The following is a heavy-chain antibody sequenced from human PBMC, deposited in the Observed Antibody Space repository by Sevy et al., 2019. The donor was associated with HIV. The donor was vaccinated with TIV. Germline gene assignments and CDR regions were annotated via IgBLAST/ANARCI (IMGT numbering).Heavy chain of an antibody. CDR1: GYNLTKFW. V-gene: IGHV5-51*01. J-gene: IGHJ4*02. Sequence: GESLKIPCKGSGYNLTKFWIGWVRQMPGEGLEGMGIIYPGDSATRYSPSFKGHVTMSVDKSIGVAYLQWGGLKASDTAIYYSGRTQGALDFWGQGTPVTVSS. CDR3: GRTQGALDF. CDR2: IYPGDSAT.